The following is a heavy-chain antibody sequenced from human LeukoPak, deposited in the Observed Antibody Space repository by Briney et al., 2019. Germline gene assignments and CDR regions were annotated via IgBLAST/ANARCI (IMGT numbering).Heavy chain of an antibody. CDR3: AKGYYDLDYYYYGMDV. D-gene: IGHD3-3*01. CDR1: GFTLSSYG. V-gene: IGHV3-30*18. J-gene: IGHJ6*02. Sequence: GGSLRLSCAASGFTLSSYGMHWVRQAPGKGLEWVAVISYDGSNKYYADSAKGRFTISRDNSKNTLYLQMNSLRAEDTAVYYCAKGYYDLDYYYYGMDVWGQGTTVTVSS. CDR2: ISYDGSNK.